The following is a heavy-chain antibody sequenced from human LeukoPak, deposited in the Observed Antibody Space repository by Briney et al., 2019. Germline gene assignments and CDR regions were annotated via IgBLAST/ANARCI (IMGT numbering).Heavy chain of an antibody. Sequence: ASVKVSCKASGGTFISYAISWVRQAPGQGLEWMGRIIPILGIANYAQKFQGRVTITADKSTSTAYMELSSLRSEDTAVYYCARVGVVVVPAAMRTAFDIWGQGTMVTVSS. D-gene: IGHD2-2*01. CDR1: GGTFISYA. V-gene: IGHV1-69*04. CDR2: IIPILGIA. CDR3: ARVGVVVVPAAMRTAFDI. J-gene: IGHJ3*02.